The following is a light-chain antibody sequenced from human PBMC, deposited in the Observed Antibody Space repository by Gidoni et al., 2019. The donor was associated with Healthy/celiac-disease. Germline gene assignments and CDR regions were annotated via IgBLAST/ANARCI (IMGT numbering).Light chain of an antibody. Sequence: QSALTQPRSVSGSPGQSVTISCTGTSSYVGGYNYVSWYQQHPGKAPKLMIYDVSKRPSGGPDRFSGSKSGNTASLTISGLQAEDEADYYCCSYAGSYTFNVVFGGGTKLTVL. CDR1: SSYVGGYNY. CDR3: CSYAGSYTFNVV. V-gene: IGLV2-11*01. J-gene: IGLJ2*01. CDR2: DVS.